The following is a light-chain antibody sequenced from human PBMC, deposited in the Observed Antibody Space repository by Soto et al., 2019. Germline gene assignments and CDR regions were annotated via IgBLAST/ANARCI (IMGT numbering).Light chain of an antibody. CDR2: FAS. CDR1: KTVSNS. Sequence: EIVMTQSPATLSVSPGEKATLSCRASKTVSNSLAWYQQKPGQAPRLLIYFASTRATGIPARFSGSGSGTEFTLTISSLHSEDFAVYYCQQYNQSPLTFGGGTKAET. V-gene: IGKV3-15*01. J-gene: IGKJ4*01. CDR3: QQYNQSPLT.